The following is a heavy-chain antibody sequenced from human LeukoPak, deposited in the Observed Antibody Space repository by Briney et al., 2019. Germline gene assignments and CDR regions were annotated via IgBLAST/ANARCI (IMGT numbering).Heavy chain of an antibody. V-gene: IGHV1-46*01. D-gene: IGHD1-26*01. Sequence: GASVKVSCKASGYTFTSYYMHWVRQAPGQGLEWMGIINPSGGSTSYAQKFQGRVTITRDTSASTAYMELSSLRSEDTAVYYCARDTLNSGSSPWGQGTLVTVSS. CDR2: INPSGGST. CDR1: GYTFTSYY. J-gene: IGHJ5*02. CDR3: ARDTLNSGSSP.